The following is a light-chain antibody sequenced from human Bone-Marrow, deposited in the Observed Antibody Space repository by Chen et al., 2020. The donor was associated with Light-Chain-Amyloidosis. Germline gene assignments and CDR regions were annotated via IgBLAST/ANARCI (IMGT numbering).Light chain of an antibody. J-gene: IGKJ1*01. V-gene: IGKV3-11*01. CDR1: QSVSSY. CDR3: QQRSNWPPWT. Sequence: EIVLTQSPATLSLSPGERATLSCRASQSVSSYLAWYQQKLGQAPRLLIYDASNRATGIPARFSGSGAGTDFTLTISSLEPEDFAVYYGQQRSNWPPWTFGQGTKVEIK. CDR2: DAS.